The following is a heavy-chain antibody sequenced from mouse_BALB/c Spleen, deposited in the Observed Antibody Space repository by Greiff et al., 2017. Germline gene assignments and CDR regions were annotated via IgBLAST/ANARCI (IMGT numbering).Heavy chain of an antibody. CDR2: ISSGGSYT. D-gene: IGHD1-2*01. Sequence: EVQRVESGGDLVKPGGSLKLSCAASGFTFSSYGMSWVRQTPDKRLEWVATISSGGSYTYYPDSVKGRFTISRDNAKNTLYLQMCSLKSENTAVYNCARRPQTTATNYYVMDYWGEGNSVTV. V-gene: IGHV5-6*01. CDR3: ARRPQTTATNYYVMDY. J-gene: IGHJ4*01. CDR1: GFTFSSYG.